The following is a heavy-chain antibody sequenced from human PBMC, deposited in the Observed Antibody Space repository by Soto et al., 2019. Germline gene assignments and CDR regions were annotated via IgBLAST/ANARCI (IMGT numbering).Heavy chain of an antibody. CDR2: INTNTGGT. CDR3: ARDGISATKNAFDV. CDR1: GYTLAGYY. D-gene: IGHD1-1*01. V-gene: IGHV1-2*04. J-gene: IGHJ3*01. Sequence: QVQLVQSGPEVKKPGASMKVSCKASGYTLAGYYIHWVRQAPGQGLEWMGWINTNTGGTNYAQDFQGWVTMTRDTSIHTVYMEVSSLKSDDTAVYFCARDGISATKNAFDVWGQGTMVTVSS.